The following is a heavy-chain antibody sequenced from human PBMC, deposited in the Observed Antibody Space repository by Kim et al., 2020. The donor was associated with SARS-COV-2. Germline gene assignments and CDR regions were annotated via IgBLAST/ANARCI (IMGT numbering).Heavy chain of an antibody. J-gene: IGHJ4*02. Sequence: GGSLRLSCAASGFTFRSYAMSWVRQAPGKGLQWVSAISADDNIYYADSVKGRFTISRDSSKNTLYLQMNSLRAEDTALYYCAKRTGTFDYWGQGTLVSVSS. CDR1: GFTFRSYA. D-gene: IGHD3-10*01. V-gene: IGHV3-23*01. CDR2: ISADDNI. CDR3: AKRTGTFDY.